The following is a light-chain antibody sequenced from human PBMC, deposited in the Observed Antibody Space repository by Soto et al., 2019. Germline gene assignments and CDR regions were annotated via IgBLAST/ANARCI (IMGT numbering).Light chain of an antibody. CDR1: QSVFHRSDNNDN. CDR3: QQYYSTLFT. Sequence: DIVMTQSPESLTVSLGEMATINCKSSQSVFHRSDNNDNLAWYQQKPGQPPKLLIYSASTRDSGVPDRFSGSGSATNFTLTISSLQAEDVAVYYCQQYYSTLFTFGPGTKVDLK. CDR2: SAS. V-gene: IGKV4-1*01. J-gene: IGKJ3*01.